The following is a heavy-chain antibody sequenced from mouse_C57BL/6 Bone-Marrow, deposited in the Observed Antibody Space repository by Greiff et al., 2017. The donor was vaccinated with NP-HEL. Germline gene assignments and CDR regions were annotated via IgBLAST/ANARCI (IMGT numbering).Heavy chain of an antibody. CDR3: ASFTTVVEVDFDV. CDR2: IHPNSGST. D-gene: IGHD1-1*01. V-gene: IGHV1-64*01. Sequence: QVQLQQPGAELVKPGASVKLSCKASGYTFTSYWMHWVKQRPGQGLEWIGMIHPNSGSTNYNEKFKSKATLTVDKSSSTAYMQLSSLTSEDSADYYGASFTTVVEVDFDVWGTGTTVTVSS. J-gene: IGHJ1*03. CDR1: GYTFTSYW.